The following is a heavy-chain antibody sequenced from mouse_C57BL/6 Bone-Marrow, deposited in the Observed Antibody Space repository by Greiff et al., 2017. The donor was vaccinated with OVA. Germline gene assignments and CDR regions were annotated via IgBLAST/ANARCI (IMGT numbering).Heavy chain of an antibody. CDR3: ARRGTHYAMDY. V-gene: IGHV3-6*01. Sequence: ESGPGLVKPSQSLSLTCSVTGYSITSGYYWNWIRQFPGNKLEWMGYISYDGSNNYNPSLKNRISITRDTSKNQFFLKLNSVTTEDTATYYCARRGTHYAMDYWGQGTSVTVSS. CDR2: ISYDGSN. D-gene: IGHD3-3*01. CDR1: GYSITSGYY. J-gene: IGHJ4*01.